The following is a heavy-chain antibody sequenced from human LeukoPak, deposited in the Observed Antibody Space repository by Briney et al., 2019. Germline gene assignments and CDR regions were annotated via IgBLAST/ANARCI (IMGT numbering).Heavy chain of an antibody. V-gene: IGHV3-21*01. Sequence: GGSLRLSCSASGSTFSSYSMNWVRQAPGKGLEWVSSISSSSSYIYYADSVKGRFTISRNNAKNSLYLQMNSLRAEDTAVYYCARDKYVVVAATAFDYWGQGTLVTVSS. CDR3: ARDKYVVVAATAFDY. CDR2: ISSSSSYI. D-gene: IGHD2-15*01. J-gene: IGHJ4*02. CDR1: GSTFSSYS.